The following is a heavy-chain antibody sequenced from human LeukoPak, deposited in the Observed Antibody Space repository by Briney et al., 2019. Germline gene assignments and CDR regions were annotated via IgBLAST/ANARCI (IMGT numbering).Heavy chain of an antibody. CDR2: ISYDGSNK. CDR3: ARGWTTVTTAKFDP. J-gene: IGHJ5*02. CDR1: GFTFSSYA. D-gene: IGHD4-17*01. Sequence: GGSLRLSCAASGFTFSSYAMHWVRQAPGKGLEWVAVISYDGSNKYYADSVKGRFTISRDNSKNTLYLQMNSLRAEDTAVYYCARGWTTVTTAKFDPWGQGTLVTVSS. V-gene: IGHV3-30*04.